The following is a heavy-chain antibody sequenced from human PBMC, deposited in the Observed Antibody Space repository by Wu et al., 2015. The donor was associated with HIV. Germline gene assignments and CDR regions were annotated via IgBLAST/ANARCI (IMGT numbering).Heavy chain of an antibody. CDR2: ISGKNGDT. Sequence: QVQLLQSGGEVKKPGASVKVSCKASGYTFSNYGTSWVRQAPGQRLEWMGWISGKNGDTRYAQKFQARVTMTKDTSTRTAYLEVRSLRSEDTAVYYCAIGYSSSSEAPFDYYYYMDVWGKGTTVTVSS. V-gene: IGHV1-18*01. CDR3: AIGYSSSSEAPFDYYYYMDV. CDR1: GYTFSNYG. D-gene: IGHD6-6*01. J-gene: IGHJ6*03.